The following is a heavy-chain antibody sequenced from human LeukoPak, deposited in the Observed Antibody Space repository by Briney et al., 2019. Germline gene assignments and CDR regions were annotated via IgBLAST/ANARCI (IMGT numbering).Heavy chain of an antibody. V-gene: IGHV3-23*01. D-gene: IGHD3-22*01. Sequence: GGSLRLSCAASGFTFSSYAMSWVRQAPGKGLEWVSAISGSGGSTYYADSVKGRFTISRDNSKNTLYLQMNSLRAEDTAVYYCARDRTLDSSGFDYWGQGTLVTVSS. CDR2: ISGSGGST. CDR3: ARDRTLDSSGFDY. CDR1: GFTFSSYA. J-gene: IGHJ4*02.